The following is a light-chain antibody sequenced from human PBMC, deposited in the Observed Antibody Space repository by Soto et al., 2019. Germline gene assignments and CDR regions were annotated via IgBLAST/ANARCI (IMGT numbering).Light chain of an antibody. Sequence: QSALTQPPSASGSPVQSVTISCTGTSSDVGAYNYVSWYQQHPGKAPKLIIYEVSKRPSGVPDRFSGSKSGNTASLSVFGLQTEDEADYYCSSYAGSNNYVAFGGGTKLTVL. CDR3: SSYAGSNNYVA. V-gene: IGLV2-8*01. CDR1: SSDVGAYNY. CDR2: EVS. J-gene: IGLJ2*01.